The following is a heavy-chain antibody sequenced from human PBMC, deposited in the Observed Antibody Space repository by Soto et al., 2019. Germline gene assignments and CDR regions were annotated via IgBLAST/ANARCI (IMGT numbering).Heavy chain of an antibody. V-gene: IGHV4-31*03. J-gene: IGHJ6*02. Sequence: QVQLQESGPGLVKPSQTLSLTCTVSGGSISSGGYYWSWIRQHPGKGLEWIGYIYYSGSTYYNPSLKSRVTISVDTSKNQFYLKLSSVTAADTAVYYCARIPDATYYYYYGMDVWGQGTTVTVSS. CDR3: ARIPDATYYYYYGMDV. CDR1: GGSISSGGYY. CDR2: IYYSGST.